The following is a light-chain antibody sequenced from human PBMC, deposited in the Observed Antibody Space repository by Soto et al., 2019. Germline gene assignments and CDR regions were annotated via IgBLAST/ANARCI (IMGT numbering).Light chain of an antibody. CDR2: GVS. J-gene: IGLJ1*01. CDR1: SIDVGGYNY. CDR3: SSYTSSSTPYV. V-gene: IGLV2-14*01. Sequence: QSALTQPASVSGSPGQSITISCTGTSIDVGGYNYVSWYQQHPGKAPRLMIYGVSNRPSGVSNRFSGSKSGNTASLTISGLQAEDEAYYYCSSYTSSSTPYVFGTGTKVTVL.